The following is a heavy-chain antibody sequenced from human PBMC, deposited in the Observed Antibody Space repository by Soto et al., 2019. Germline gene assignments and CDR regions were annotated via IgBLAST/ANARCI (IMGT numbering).Heavy chain of an antibody. D-gene: IGHD3-9*01. CDR1: DDSINSDKYY. CDR2: IYYRGNA. J-gene: IGHJ4*02. CDR3: ARLEGLATISYYFDF. Sequence: QLQLQESGPGLVKPSETLSLTCSVSDDSINSDKYYWGWIRQPPGKGLEWIGSIYYRGNAYYNPSLQTPVAISLAQSRSLFSLKLNSVTAADAAVYFCARLEGLATISYYFDFWGPGALVTVSS. V-gene: IGHV4-39*01.